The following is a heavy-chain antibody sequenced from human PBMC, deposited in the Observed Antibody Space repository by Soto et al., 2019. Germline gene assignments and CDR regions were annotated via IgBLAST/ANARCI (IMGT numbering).Heavy chain of an antibody. CDR3: ARGSTDSYPGSRIFDF. Sequence: GSLRLSCVASGLTFGSRAMSWVRQAPGEGLQWVSTITDTGGDAKYADSVRGRFVISRDNSKKTLYLQMTSLTAEDSAMYFCARGSTDSYPGSRIFDFWGRGTLVTVSS. J-gene: IGHJ4*02. V-gene: IGHV3-23*01. CDR1: GLTFGSRA. D-gene: IGHD3-10*01. CDR2: ITDTGGDA.